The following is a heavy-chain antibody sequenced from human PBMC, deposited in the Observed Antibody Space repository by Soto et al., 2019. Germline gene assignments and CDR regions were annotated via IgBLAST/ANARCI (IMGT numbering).Heavy chain of an antibody. CDR1: GGSFSGYY. CDR2: INHSGST. Sequence: SETLSLTCAVDGGSFSGYYWSWIRQPPGKGLEWIGEINHSGSTNYNPSLKSRVTISVDTSKNQFSLKLSSVTAADTAVYYCARSTPYQLLYYWFDPWGQGTLVTVSS. D-gene: IGHD2-2*02. V-gene: IGHV4-34*01. CDR3: ARSTPYQLLYYWFDP. J-gene: IGHJ5*02.